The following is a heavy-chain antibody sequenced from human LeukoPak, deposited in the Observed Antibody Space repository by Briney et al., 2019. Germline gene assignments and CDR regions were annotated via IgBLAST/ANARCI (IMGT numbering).Heavy chain of an antibody. V-gene: IGHV3-53*01. CDR3: ARAGRDPPFNYFDY. CDR2: IYDGGDT. CDR1: GLTVSTNY. J-gene: IGHJ4*02. D-gene: IGHD1-14*01. Sequence: GGSLRLSCEASGLTVSTNYMSWVRQAPGKGLEWVSVIYDGGDTFYADSVRGRFTISRDNSKNTLYLQMNSLRVEDTAVYYCARAGRDPPFNYFDYWGQGTPVTVSS.